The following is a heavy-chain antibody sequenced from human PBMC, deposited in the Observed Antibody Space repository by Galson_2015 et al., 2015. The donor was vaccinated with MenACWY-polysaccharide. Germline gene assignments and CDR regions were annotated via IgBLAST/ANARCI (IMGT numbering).Heavy chain of an antibody. J-gene: IGHJ5*02. D-gene: IGHD5-18*01. V-gene: IGHV4-30-2*01. CDR1: GGSISSGGYS. CDR2: IYHSGST. CDR3: ARGHVDTAMGFWFDP. Sequence: TLSLTCAVSGGSISSGGYSWSWIRQPPGKGLEWIGYIYHSGSTYYNPSLKNRVTISVDRSKNQFSLKLSSVTAADTAVYYCARGHVDTAMGFWFDPWGQGTLVTVSS.